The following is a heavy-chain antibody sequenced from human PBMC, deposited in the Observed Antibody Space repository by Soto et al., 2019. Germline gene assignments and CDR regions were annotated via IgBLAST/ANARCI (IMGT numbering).Heavy chain of an antibody. CDR2: INHSGST. V-gene: IGHV4-34*01. CDR3: ARTHGGYDYFTTLYYYYYMDV. CDR1: GGSFSGYY. D-gene: IGHD5-12*01. J-gene: IGHJ6*03. Sequence: SETLSLTCAVYGGSFSGYYWSWIRQPPGKGLEWIGEINHSGSTNYNPSLKSRVTISVDTSKNQFSLKLSSVTAADTAVYYCARTHGGYDYFTTLYYYYYMDVWGKGTTVTVSS.